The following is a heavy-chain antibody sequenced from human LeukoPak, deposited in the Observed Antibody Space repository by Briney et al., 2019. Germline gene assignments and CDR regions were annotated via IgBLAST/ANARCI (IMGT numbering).Heavy chain of an antibody. J-gene: IGHJ4*02. D-gene: IGHD5-12*01. CDR1: GGSISSYY. CDR2: IYYSGST. V-gene: IGHV4-59*08. Sequence: SETLSLTCTVSGGSISSYYWSWIRQPPGKGLEWIGYIYYSGSTNYNPSLKSRVTISVDTSKNQFTLKLTSATAADTALYFCARAGYDWNYDYWGQGALVTVSS. CDR3: ARAGYDWNYDY.